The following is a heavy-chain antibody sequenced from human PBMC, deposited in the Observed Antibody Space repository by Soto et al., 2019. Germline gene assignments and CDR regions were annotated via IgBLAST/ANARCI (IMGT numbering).Heavy chain of an antibody. CDR2: ISSSSSYI. Sequence: GGSLRLSCAASGFTFSIYSMNWVRQAPGKGLEWVSSISSSSSYIYYADSVKGRFTISRDNAKNSLYLQMNSLRAEDTAVYYCARDRNDFWSGYSDYYYYMDVWGKGTTVTVSS. D-gene: IGHD3-3*01. V-gene: IGHV3-21*01. CDR1: GFTFSIYS. CDR3: ARDRNDFWSGYSDYYYYMDV. J-gene: IGHJ6*03.